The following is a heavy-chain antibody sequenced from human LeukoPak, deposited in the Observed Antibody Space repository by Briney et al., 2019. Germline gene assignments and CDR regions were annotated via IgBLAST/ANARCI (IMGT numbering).Heavy chain of an antibody. CDR1: GYSFSSYW. V-gene: IGHV5-10-1*01. Sequence: GESLKISCKGSGYSFSSYWISWVRQMPGKGLEGMGRIDPSDSYTNYSPSFQGHVTISADKSSSTAYLQWSSLKASDTAMYYCARHRGGGSIYYFDYWGQGTLVTVSS. D-gene: IGHD2-2*01. J-gene: IGHJ4*02. CDR2: IDPSDSYT. CDR3: ARHRGGGSIYYFDY.